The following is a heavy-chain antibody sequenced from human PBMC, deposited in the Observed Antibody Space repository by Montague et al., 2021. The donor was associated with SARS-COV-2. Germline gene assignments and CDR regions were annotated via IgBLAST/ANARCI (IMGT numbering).Heavy chain of an antibody. CDR1: GVSITRDYY. CDR3: ARPMARGVPKAFDI. CDR2: IYYSGTT. J-gene: IGHJ3*02. V-gene: IGHV4-39*01. Sequence: SETLSLTCTVSGVSITRDYYWGWIRQPPGKGLEWIGNIYYSGTTFINPSLQSRLTISVDASKNQFSLSLTSVTAADTAVYYCARPMARGVPKAFDIWGQGAMVVVSS. D-gene: IGHD3-10*01.